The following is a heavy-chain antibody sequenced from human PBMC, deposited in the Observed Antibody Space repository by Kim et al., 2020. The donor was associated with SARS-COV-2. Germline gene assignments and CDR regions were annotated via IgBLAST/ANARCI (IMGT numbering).Heavy chain of an antibody. D-gene: IGHD4-17*01. Sequence: TKDDAAPVKGRFTISRDDSKYTLYLQMNSLKIEDTALYYCTTNTWYGGDYWGQGTLVTVSS. J-gene: IGHJ4*02. CDR2: TK. V-gene: IGHV3-15*01. CDR3: TTNTWYGGDY.